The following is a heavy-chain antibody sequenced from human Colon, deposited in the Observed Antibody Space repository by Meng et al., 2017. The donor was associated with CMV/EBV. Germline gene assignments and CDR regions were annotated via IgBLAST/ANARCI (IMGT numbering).Heavy chain of an antibody. CDR2: INPNSGGT. V-gene: IGHV1-2*02. Sequence: QVPLGQSGGEVKKPGASVKVSCKASGYTFTGYYMHWVRQAPGQGLEWMGWINPNSGGTNYAQKFQGRVTMTRDTSISTAYMELSRLRSDDTAVYYCATVSSGYYLYFQHWGQGTLVTVSS. J-gene: IGHJ1*01. CDR1: GYTFTGYY. D-gene: IGHD3-22*01. CDR3: ATVSSGYYLYFQH.